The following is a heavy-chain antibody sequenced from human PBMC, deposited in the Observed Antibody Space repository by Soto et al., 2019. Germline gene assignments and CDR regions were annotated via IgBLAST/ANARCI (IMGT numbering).Heavy chain of an antibody. V-gene: IGHV3-23*01. CDR2: ISGSGGST. J-gene: IGHJ4*02. CDR1: GFTFSSYA. D-gene: IGHD2-2*01. CDR3: AKEDSRYCSGTSCYLDY. Sequence: EVQLLESGGGLVQPGGSLRLSCAASGFTFSSYAMSWVRQAPGKGLEWVSAISGSGGSTYYADSVKGRFTISRDKSKNTVYLQMNSLRAEDTAVYYCAKEDSRYCSGTSCYLDYWGQGTQVTVSS.